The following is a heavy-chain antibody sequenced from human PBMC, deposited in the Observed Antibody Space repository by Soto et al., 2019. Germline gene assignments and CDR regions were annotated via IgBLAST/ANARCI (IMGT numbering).Heavy chain of an antibody. CDR3: ARDGRLVNYYYYGMDV. Sequence: QVQLQESGPGLVKPSQTLSLTCSVSGGSISSGAYYWTWIRQHPGKGLEWIGYIYYSGRTYYNPSLKSRVTISVDTSKNQFSLKLRSVTAADTAMYYCARDGRLVNYYYYGMDVWGQGTTVTVSS. CDR1: GGSISSGAYY. J-gene: IGHJ6*02. CDR2: IYYSGRT. V-gene: IGHV4-31*03. D-gene: IGHD6-13*01.